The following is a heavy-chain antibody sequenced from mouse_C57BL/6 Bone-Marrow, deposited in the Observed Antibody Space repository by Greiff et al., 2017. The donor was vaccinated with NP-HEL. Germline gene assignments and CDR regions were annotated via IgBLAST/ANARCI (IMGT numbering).Heavy chain of an antibody. CDR1: GYTFTSYW. Sequence: VQLQQSGTVLARPGASVKMSCKTSGYTFTSYWMHWVKQRPGQGLEWIGAIYPGNSDTSYNQKFKGKAKLTAVTSASTAYMELRSLTSEDTAVYYCARSPAIYYYGSSRYYFDYWGQGTTLTVSS. CDR2: IYPGNSDT. J-gene: IGHJ2*01. D-gene: IGHD1-1*01. V-gene: IGHV1-5*01. CDR3: ARSPAIYYYGSSRYYFDY.